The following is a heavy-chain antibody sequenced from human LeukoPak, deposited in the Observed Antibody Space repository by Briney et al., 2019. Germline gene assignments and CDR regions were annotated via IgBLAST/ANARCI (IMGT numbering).Heavy chain of an antibody. J-gene: IGHJ5*02. CDR3: ARDERGYCSSTSCNNWFDP. CDR2: ISSSSSYT. CDR1: GFTFSDYY. D-gene: IGHD2-2*01. Sequence: GGSLRLSCAASGFTFSDYYMSWLRQAPGKGLEWVSYISSSSSYTNYADSVKGRFTISRDNAKNSLYLQMNSLRAEDTAVYYCARDERGYCSSTSCNNWFDPWGQGTLVTVPS. V-gene: IGHV3-11*06.